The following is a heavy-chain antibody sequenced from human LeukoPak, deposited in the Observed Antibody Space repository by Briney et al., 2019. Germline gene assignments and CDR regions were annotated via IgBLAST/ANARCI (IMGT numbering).Heavy chain of an antibody. CDR2: INEDGSEK. CDR1: GFTFSRYW. CDR3: ARAPLHLAMYHYFDY. V-gene: IGHV3-7*01. D-gene: IGHD2-2*01. J-gene: IGHJ4*02. Sequence: PGGSLRLSCAASGFTFSRYWMSWLRQAPGKGLEWVANINEDGSEKYYVDSVKGRFTISRDNAKKSLYLQMNSLRAEDTAVYYCARAPLHLAMYHYFDYWGQGTLVTVSS.